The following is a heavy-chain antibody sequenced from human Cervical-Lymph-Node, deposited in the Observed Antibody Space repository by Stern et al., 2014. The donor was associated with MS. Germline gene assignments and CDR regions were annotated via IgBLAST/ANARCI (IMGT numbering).Heavy chain of an antibody. CDR2: IYWADQK. CDR1: GFSLSTSGLG. V-gene: IGHV2-5*02. CDR3: AHRTAGPFDY. J-gene: IGHJ4*02. Sequence: ITLKESGPALVKPTQTLTLTCTFSGFSLSTSGLGVGWIHQPPGEALEWLAYIYWADQKRYSPSLKSRLTITKDTSKNQVVLTLTNVDPVDTATYYCAHRTAGPFDYWGQGTLVTVSS.